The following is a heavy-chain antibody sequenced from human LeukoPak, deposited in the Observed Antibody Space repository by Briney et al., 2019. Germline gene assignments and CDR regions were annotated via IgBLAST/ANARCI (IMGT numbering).Heavy chain of an antibody. CDR1: GFTFSSYW. CDR2: IKQDGSEK. CDR3: AREIRGSAMIVVSRYVDV. D-gene: IGHD3-22*01. V-gene: IGHV3-7*01. J-gene: IGHJ6*03. Sequence: GGSLRLSCAASGFTFSSYWMSWVRQAPGKGLEWVANIKQDGSEKYYVDSVKGRFTISRDNAKNSLYLQMNSLRAEDTAVYYCAREIRGSAMIVVSRYVDVWGKGTTVTVSS.